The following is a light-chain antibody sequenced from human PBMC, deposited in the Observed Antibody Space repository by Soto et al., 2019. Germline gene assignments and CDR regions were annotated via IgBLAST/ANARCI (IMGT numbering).Light chain of an antibody. Sequence: QSVLTQPRSVSGSPGQSVTISCTGTSGDVGAYDRVSWYQHHPTKAPKLIIYDVTNRPSGVPYRFSGSKSGSTASLTISGLQAEDEADYYCCSHAGGSSWVFGGVTKLTVL. CDR3: CSHAGGSSWV. CDR2: DVT. V-gene: IGLV2-11*01. J-gene: IGLJ3*02. CDR1: SGDVGAYDR.